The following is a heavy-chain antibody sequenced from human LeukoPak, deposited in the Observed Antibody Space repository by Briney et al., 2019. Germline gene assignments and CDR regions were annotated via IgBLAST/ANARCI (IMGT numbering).Heavy chain of an antibody. CDR2: ISGSGGST. D-gene: IGHD3-22*01. Sequence: PGGSLRLSCAASGSTFSSYAMSWVRQAPGKGLEWVSAISGSGGSTYYADSVKGRFTISRDNSKNTLYLQMNSLRAEDTAVYYCTSSGYRRYFDYWGQGTLVTVSS. CDR1: GSTFSSYA. V-gene: IGHV3-23*01. CDR3: TSSGYRRYFDY. J-gene: IGHJ4*02.